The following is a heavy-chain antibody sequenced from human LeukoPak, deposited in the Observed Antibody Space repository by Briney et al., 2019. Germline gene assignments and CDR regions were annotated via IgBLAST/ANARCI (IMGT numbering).Heavy chain of an antibody. V-gene: IGHV1-18*01. D-gene: IGHD3-10*01. J-gene: IGHJ4*02. Sequence: ASVKVSCKASGYTFTSYGISWVRQAPGQGLEWMGWISAYNGNTNYAQKLQGRVTMTTDTSTSTAYMELRSLRSDDTAVYYCAGDSKKYYGSGSYYLAIDYWGQGTLVTVSS. CDR2: ISAYNGNT. CDR3: AGDSKKYYGSGSYYLAIDY. CDR1: GYTFTSYG.